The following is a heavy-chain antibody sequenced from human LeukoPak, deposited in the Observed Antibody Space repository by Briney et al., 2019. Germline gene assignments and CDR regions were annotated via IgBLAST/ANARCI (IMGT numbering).Heavy chain of an antibody. J-gene: IGHJ6*03. CDR2: INSDGGST. D-gene: IGHD1-26*01. CDR3: ARVSSGSYFGYYYYYMDV. CDR1: GFTFSNYW. V-gene: IGHV3-74*01. Sequence: GGSLRLSCAASGFTFSNYWMHWVRQAPGKGLVWVSRINSDGGSTSYADSVKGRFTISRDNAKNTLCLQMNSLRAEDTAVYYCARVSSGSYFGYYYYYMDVWGKGTTVTVSS.